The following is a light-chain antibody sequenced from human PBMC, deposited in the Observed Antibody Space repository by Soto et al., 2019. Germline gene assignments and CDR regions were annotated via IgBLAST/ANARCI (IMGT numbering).Light chain of an antibody. J-gene: IGLJ2*01. CDR2: LNSDGSH. CDR3: ETWGTGTYVV. CDR1: SGHSSYA. Sequence: QLVLTQSPSASASLGASVKLTCTLSSGHSSYAIAWHQQQPEKGARYLMKLNSDGSHSKGDGIPDRFSGSSSGSERYLTIASLQSEDEADYDCETWGTGTYVVFGGGTKLTVL. V-gene: IGLV4-69*01.